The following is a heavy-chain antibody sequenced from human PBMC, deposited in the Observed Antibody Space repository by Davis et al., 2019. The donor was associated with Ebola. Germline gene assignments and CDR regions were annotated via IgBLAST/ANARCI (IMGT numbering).Heavy chain of an antibody. D-gene: IGHD2-2*01. CDR1: GYTFTSYY. CDR2: INPSGGSP. CDR3: ARGKFDCSSTSCSSGLDP. Sequence: ASVKVSCKASGYTFTSYYMHWVRQAPGQGLEWMGIINPSGGSPSYAQKFQGRVTMTRDTSTSTVYMELSSLRSEDTAVYYCARGKFDCSSTSCSSGLDPWGQGTLVTVSS. J-gene: IGHJ5*02. V-gene: IGHV1-46*01.